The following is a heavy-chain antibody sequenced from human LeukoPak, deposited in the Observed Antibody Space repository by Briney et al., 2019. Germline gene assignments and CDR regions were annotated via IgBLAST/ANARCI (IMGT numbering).Heavy chain of an antibody. CDR2: IYRGGDT. J-gene: IGHJ4*02. Sequence: PGGSLRLPCAASGVTVTDTYVSWVRQAPGKGLQWVSVIYRGGDTHYVDSVMGRFTISRDSSKNMVYLQLNSLRAEDTAVYYCASYAASGSHFFVSWGQGTLVTVSS. CDR1: GVTVTDTY. V-gene: IGHV3-53*01. D-gene: IGHD1-26*01. CDR3: ASYAASGSHFFVS.